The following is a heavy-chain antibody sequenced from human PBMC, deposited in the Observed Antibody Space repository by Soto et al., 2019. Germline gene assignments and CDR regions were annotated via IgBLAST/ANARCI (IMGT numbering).Heavy chain of an antibody. CDR1: GYTFTSYA. V-gene: IGHV1-3*01. D-gene: IGHD6-13*01. J-gene: IGHJ6*02. CDR3: AREFFSSSWYKVASGMDV. CDR2: INAGNGNT. Sequence: ASVKVSCKASGYTFTSYAMHWVRQAPGQRLEWMGWINAGNGNTKYSQKFQGRVTITRDTSASTAYMELSSLRSEDTAVYYCAREFFSSSWYKVASGMDVWGQGTTVTVSS.